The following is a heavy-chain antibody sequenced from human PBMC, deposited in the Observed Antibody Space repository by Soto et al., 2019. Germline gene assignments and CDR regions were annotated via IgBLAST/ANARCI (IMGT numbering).Heavy chain of an antibody. CDR2: IYAGDSDT. Sequence: GESLKISCKGSGYSFASYWIAWVRQMPGKGLEWMGIIYAGDSDTRYSPSFQGQVTISADKSISTAYLQWSSLKASDTAMYYCAKTLSGTNDAFGIWGQGTMVTVSS. D-gene: IGHD3-16*01. CDR1: GYSFASYW. CDR3: AKTLSGTNDAFGI. V-gene: IGHV5-51*01. J-gene: IGHJ3*02.